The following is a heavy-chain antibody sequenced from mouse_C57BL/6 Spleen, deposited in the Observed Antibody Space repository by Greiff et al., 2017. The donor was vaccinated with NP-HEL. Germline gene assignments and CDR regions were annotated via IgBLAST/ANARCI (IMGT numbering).Heavy chain of an antibody. CDR2: ISSGGDYI. CDR3: TRDPIYYDYDEGGNYYAMDY. J-gene: IGHJ4*01. D-gene: IGHD2-4*01. V-gene: IGHV5-9-1*02. Sequence: EVNVVEPGEGLVKPGGSLKLSCAASGFTFSSYAMSWVRQTPEQRLEWVAYISSGGDYIYYADTVKGRFTISRDNARNTLYLQMSSLKSEDTAMYYCTRDPIYYDYDEGGNYYAMDYWGQGTSVTVSS. CDR1: GFTFSSYA.